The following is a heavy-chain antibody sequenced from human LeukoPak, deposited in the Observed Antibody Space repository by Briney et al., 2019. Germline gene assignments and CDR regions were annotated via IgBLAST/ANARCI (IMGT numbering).Heavy chain of an antibody. V-gene: IGHV3-74*01. Sequence: GGSLRLSCAASGFTFSNYWMHWVRQVPGKGLVWVSRIDSDGSDTIYADSVKGRFTISRDNAENTLYLQMNSLTDEDTAVYYCARVYITRVRGDISEYYLDYWGQGTQVTVSS. CDR1: GFTFSNYW. CDR2: IDSDGSDT. J-gene: IGHJ4*02. D-gene: IGHD3-10*01. CDR3: ARVYITRVRGDISEYYLDY.